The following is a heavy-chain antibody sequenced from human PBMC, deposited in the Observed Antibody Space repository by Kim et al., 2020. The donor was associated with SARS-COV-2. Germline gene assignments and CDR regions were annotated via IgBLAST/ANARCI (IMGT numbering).Heavy chain of an antibody. CDR2: MYHSGSS. Sequence: SETLSLTCTVSGGSISSSTYYWGWIRQPPGKGLEWIGSMYHSGSSYNNPSLESRVTIYVDTSKNQFSLKLSSVTAADTAVYYCVRHGDYYGSGSYYNGYHYGMDVWGQGTTVTVSS. CDR3: VRHGDYYGSGSYYNGYHYGMDV. CDR1: GGSISSSTYY. J-gene: IGHJ6*02. D-gene: IGHD3-10*01. V-gene: IGHV4-39*01.